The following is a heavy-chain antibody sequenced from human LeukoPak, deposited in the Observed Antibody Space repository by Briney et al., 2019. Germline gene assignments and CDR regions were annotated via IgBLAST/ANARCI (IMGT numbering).Heavy chain of an antibody. Sequence: PGGSLRLSCAASGFTFSSYAMHWVRQAPGKGLEYVSAISSNGGSTYYANSVKGRFTISRDNSKNTLYLQMGSLRAEDMAVYYCARASLGYCSGGSCYSGAFDIWGQGTMVTVSS. CDR3: ARASLGYCSGGSCYSGAFDI. CDR1: GFTFSSYA. J-gene: IGHJ3*02. CDR2: ISSNGGST. D-gene: IGHD2-15*01. V-gene: IGHV3-64*01.